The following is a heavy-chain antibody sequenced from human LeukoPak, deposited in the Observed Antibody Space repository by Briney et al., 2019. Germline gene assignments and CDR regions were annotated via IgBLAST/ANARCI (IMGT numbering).Heavy chain of an antibody. CDR2: IYSGGST. D-gene: IGHD2-15*01. CDR1: GFTVSSDS. J-gene: IGHJ5*02. CDR3: ARGADGVSSNSRGWFDP. V-gene: IGHV3-53*01. Sequence: GGSLRLSCTVSGFTVSSDSMSWVRQAPGKGLEWVSFIYSGGSTYYADSVRGRFTISRDNAKNSLYLQMNSPRAEDTAVYSCARGADGVSSNSRGWFDPWGQGTLVTVSS.